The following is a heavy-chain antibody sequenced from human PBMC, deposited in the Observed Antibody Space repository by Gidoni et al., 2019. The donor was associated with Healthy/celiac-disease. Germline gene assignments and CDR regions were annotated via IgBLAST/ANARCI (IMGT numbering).Heavy chain of an antibody. Sequence: QLQLQESGPGLVKPSETLSLTCTVSGASIRRSSYYWGWIRQPPGKGLEWIGSIYYSGSTYYNPSLKSRVTISVDTSKNQFSLKLSSVTAADTAVYYCARQSSQLVTGSEYFQHWGQGTLVTVSS. CDR1: GASIRRSSYY. CDR2: IYYSGST. CDR3: ARQSSQLVTGSEYFQH. D-gene: IGHD6-13*01. V-gene: IGHV4-39*01. J-gene: IGHJ1*01.